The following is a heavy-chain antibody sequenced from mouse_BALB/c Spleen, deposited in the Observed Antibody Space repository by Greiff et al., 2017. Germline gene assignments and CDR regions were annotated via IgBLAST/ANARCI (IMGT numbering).Heavy chain of an antibody. Sequence: VQLKESGPELVKPGASVKIPCKASGYTFTDYNMDWVKQSHGKSLEWIGDINPNNGGTIYNQKFKGKATLTVDKSSSTAYMELRSLTSEDTAVYYCARYDGYYDWFAYWGQGTLVTVSA. J-gene: IGHJ3*01. CDR1: GYTFTDYN. D-gene: IGHD2-3*01. CDR3: ARYDGYYDWFAY. CDR2: INPNNGGT. V-gene: IGHV1-18*01.